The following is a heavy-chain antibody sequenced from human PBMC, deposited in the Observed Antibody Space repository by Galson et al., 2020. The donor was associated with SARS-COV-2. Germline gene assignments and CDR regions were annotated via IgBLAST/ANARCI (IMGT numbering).Heavy chain of an antibody. V-gene: IGHV4-4*07. J-gene: IGHJ6*02. CDR2: IYTSGST. CDR3: ARTKYYYDRSGYSLYGMDV. Sequence: ASETLSLTCTVSGGSISSYYWSWIRQPAGKGLEWIGRIYTSGSTNYNPSLKSRVTMSVDTSKNHFSLKLSSVTAADTAVYYCARTKYYYDRSGYSLYGMDVWCQGTTVTVSS. D-gene: IGHD3-22*01. CDR1: GGSISSYY.